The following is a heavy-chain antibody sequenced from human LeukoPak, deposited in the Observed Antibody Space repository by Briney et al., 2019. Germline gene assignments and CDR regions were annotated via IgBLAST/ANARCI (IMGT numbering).Heavy chain of an antibody. CDR3: ARALDSSSSRYQAFEE. CDR1: GFTFSNYW. D-gene: IGHD2-2*01. J-gene: IGHJ4*02. V-gene: IGHV3-7*01. Sequence: GGSLRLSCSASGFTFSNYWMSWVRQAPGKGLEWVANIRQDESEKYYVDSVKGRFTISRDNAKSSLYLQMNSLRAEDTAVYYCARALDSSSSRYQAFEEWGQGTLVTVSS. CDR2: IRQDESEK.